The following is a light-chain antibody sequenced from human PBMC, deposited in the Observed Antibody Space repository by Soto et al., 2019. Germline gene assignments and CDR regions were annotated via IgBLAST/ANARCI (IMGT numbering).Light chain of an antibody. CDR1: QSVRSN. CDR3: QKSSSWPCT. J-gene: IGKJ1*01. V-gene: IGKV3-11*01. Sequence: EIVLTQSTATLSLSPGERATLSCRASQSVRSNLAWYQQKPGQAPRLLIYDASNRATGLPGRFSGSGSGTDFTLTISNLEPEDFAVYYCQKSSSWPCTFGQGAKVEIK. CDR2: DAS.